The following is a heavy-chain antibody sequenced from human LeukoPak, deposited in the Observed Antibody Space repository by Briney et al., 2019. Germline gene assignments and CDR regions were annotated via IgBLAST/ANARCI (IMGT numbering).Heavy chain of an antibody. D-gene: IGHD2-15*01. V-gene: IGHV3-11*04. CDR1: GFTFSDYY. J-gene: IGHJ4*02. CDR2: ISSSGSTI. Sequence: GGSLRLSCAASGFTFSDYYMSWIRQAPGKGLEWVSYISSSGSTIYYADSVKGRFTISRDNAKNSLDLQMNSLRAEDTAVYYCAKNTESQVIFRDWGQGTLVTVSS. CDR3: AKNTESQVIFRD.